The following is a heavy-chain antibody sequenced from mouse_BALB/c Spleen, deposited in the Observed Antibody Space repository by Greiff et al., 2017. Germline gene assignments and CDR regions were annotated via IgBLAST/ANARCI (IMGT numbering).Heavy chain of an antibody. V-gene: IGHV1-18*01. D-gene: IGHD4-1*01. Sequence: VQLKQSGPELVKPGASVKIPCKASGYTFTDYNMDWVKQSHGKSLEWIGDINPNNGGTIYNQKFKGKATLTVDKSSSTAYMELRNLTSEDTAVYYCARDWDGGTWFAYWGQGTLVTVAA. J-gene: IGHJ3*01. CDR3: ARDWDGGTWFAY. CDR1: GYTFTDYN. CDR2: INPNNGGT.